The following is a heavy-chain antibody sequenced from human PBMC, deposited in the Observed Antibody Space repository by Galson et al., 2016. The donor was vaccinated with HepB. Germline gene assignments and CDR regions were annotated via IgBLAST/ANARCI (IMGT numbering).Heavy chain of an antibody. CDR1: GFGISAYW. D-gene: IGHD3-16*01. CDR2: INQDGSEE. Sequence: SLRLSCAASGFGISAYWMSWVRQAPGKGLEWVANINQDGSEEYYVDSVKGRFTISRDNAKNSVSLQMNSLRAEDTAVYYCAKELRMWEERGPMDYWGQGTLVTVSS. CDR3: AKELRMWEERGPMDY. J-gene: IGHJ4*02. V-gene: IGHV3-7*01.